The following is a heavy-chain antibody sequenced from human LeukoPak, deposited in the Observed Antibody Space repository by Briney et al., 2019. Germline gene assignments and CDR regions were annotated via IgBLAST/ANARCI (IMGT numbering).Heavy chain of an antibody. Sequence: PSETLSLTCAVSGASITSTKYFWGWIRQPPGKELELIGIISNSGSTDYNPSLKSRVTMSTDASKNQFSLKLSSVTAADTAVYYCARGRQIADPAAGTGWFDPWGQGTLVTVSS. D-gene: IGHD6-13*01. J-gene: IGHJ5*02. V-gene: IGHV4-39*07. CDR1: GASITSTKYF. CDR3: ARGRQIADPAAGTGWFDP. CDR2: ISNSGST.